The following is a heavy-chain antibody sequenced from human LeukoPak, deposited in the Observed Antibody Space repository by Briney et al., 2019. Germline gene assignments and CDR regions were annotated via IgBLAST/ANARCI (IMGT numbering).Heavy chain of an antibody. D-gene: IGHD3-3*01. J-gene: IGHJ4*02. CDR2: INSDGSST. CDR1: GFTFSSYW. V-gene: IGHV3-74*01. CDR3: ARDHYRYYDFWSGSLFDY. Sequence: GGSLRLSCAASGFTFSSYWMHWVRHAPGKGLVWVSRINSDGSSTSYADSVKGRFTISRDNAKNTLYLQMNSLTAEDTAVYYCARDHYRYYDFWSGSLFDYWGQGTLVTVSS.